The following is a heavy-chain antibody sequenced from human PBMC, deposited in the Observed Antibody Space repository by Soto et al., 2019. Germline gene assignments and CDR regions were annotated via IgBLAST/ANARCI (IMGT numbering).Heavy chain of an antibody. D-gene: IGHD2-15*01. V-gene: IGHV1-69*13. CDR2: IIPIFGTA. CDR3: ERDPKDGYCSGGSCEGDY. Sequence: SVKVSCKASGGTFSSYAISWVRQAPGQGLEWMGGIIPIFGTADYAQKFQGRVTITADESTSTAYMELSSLRSEDTAVYYCERDPKDGYCSGGSCEGDYWGLG. J-gene: IGHJ4*02. CDR1: GGTFSSYA.